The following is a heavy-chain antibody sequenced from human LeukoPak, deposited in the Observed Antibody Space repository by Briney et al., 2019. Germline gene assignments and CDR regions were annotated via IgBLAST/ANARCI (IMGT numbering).Heavy chain of an antibody. V-gene: IGHV3-30*02. J-gene: IGHJ4*02. CDR2: IPSDGSNK. CDR1: GFTFSGYG. CDR3: VKGRNAYFDY. Sequence: GGSLRLSCAASGFTFSGYGMHWVRQAPGKGLEWVAFIPSDGSNKYYADSVKGRFTISRDNSKNTVDLQMNSLRPEDTAVYYCVKGRNAYFDYWGQGTLATASS.